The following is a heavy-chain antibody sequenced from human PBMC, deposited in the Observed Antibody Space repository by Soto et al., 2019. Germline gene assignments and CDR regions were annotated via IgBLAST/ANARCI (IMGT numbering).Heavy chain of an antibody. V-gene: IGHV3-21*01. J-gene: IGHJ3*02. D-gene: IGHD3-16*01. CDR1: GFTFSSYS. CDR3: ARGGLTADDAFDI. CDR2: ISSSSSYI. Sequence: GVSQILSCAASGFTFSSYSMNWVRPAPGKGLEWVSSISSSSSYIYYADSVKGRFTISRDNAKNSLYLQMNSLRAEDTAVYYCARGGLTADDAFDIWGQGTMVTVSS.